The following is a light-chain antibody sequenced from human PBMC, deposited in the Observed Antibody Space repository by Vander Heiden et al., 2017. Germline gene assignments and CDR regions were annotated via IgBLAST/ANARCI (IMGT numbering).Light chain of an antibody. Sequence: EIVLTQSPGTLSLSPGERATLSCRASVSISSSYLAWYQQEPDQAPRLLIYGSSSRAIGIPDRFSGSGSGTDFTLTISSLEAEDSAVYFCQQYGSKPLTFGGGTKVEIK. J-gene: IGKJ4*01. CDR2: GSS. CDR3: QQYGSKPLT. V-gene: IGKV3-20*01. CDR1: VSISSSY.